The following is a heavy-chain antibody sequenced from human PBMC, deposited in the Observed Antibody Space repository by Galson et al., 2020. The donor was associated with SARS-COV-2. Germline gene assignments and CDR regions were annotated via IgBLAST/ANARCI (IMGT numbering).Heavy chain of an antibody. CDR1: GGSINISNYF. V-gene: IGHV4-39*02. CDR2: IYYSGIT. Sequence: ASETLSPTCTVSGGSINISNYFWGWIRQPPGKGLVWIGSIYYSGITYHNPSLKSRVIIPMDTSKNHFSLRLTSVTAADTAVYYCAIMVQGLVIDGFDYWGQGILVTVSS. J-gene: IGHJ4*02. D-gene: IGHD3-10*01. CDR3: AIMVQGLVIDGFDY.